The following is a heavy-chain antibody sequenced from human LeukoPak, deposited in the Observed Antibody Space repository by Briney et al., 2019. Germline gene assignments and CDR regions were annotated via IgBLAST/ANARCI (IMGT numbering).Heavy chain of an antibody. J-gene: IGHJ5*02. CDR3: ARVRPKMTTVTPGWFDP. Sequence: VASVEVSCKASGYTFTGYYMHWVRQAPGQGLEWMGWINPNSGGTSYAQKFQGRVTMTRDTSISTAYMELSRLRSDDTAVYYCARVRPKMTTVTPGWFDPWGQGTLVTVSS. D-gene: IGHD4-11*01. CDR1: GYTFTGYY. CDR2: INPNSGGT. V-gene: IGHV1-2*02.